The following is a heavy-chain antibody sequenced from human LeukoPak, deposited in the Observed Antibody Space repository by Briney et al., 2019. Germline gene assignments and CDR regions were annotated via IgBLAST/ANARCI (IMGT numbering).Heavy chain of an antibody. Sequence: GGSLRLSCAASGFTFSSYWMHWVRQAPGKGLVWVSRIKSDGSNTNYADSVRGRFTISRDNAKNSLYLQMDSLGPDDTAVYYCARDPYSGNYGNDYYYYMDVWGKGTTVTISS. V-gene: IGHV3-74*01. D-gene: IGHD1-26*01. CDR2: IKSDGSNT. J-gene: IGHJ6*03. CDR3: ARDPYSGNYGNDYYYYMDV. CDR1: GFTFSSYW.